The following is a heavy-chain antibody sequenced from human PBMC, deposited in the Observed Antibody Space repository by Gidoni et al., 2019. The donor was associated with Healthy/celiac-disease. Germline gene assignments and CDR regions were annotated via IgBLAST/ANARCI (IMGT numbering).Heavy chain of an antibody. CDR3: ARVNRYGDQNVDY. J-gene: IGHJ4*02. V-gene: IGHV3-11*05. CDR1: GFPFSDYY. D-gene: IGHD4-17*01. Sequence: QVQLVESGGGLVKPGGSLRLSCAASGFPFSDYYMCWIRQAPGKGLEWVSYISSSSSYTNYADSVKGRFTISRDNAKNSLYLQMNSLRAEDTAVYYCARVNRYGDQNVDYWGQGTLVTVSS. CDR2: ISSSSSYT.